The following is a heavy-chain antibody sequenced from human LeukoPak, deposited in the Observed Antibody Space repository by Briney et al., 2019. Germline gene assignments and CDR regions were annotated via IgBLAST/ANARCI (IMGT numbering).Heavy chain of an antibody. J-gene: IGHJ4*02. V-gene: IGHV4-34*01. CDR3: AFGGVIGPDY. Sequence: SETLSLTCAVYGGSFSGYYWSWIRQPPGKGLEWIGEINHSGSTNYNPSLKSRVTISVDTSKNHFSLKLSSVTAADTAVYYCAFGGVIGPDYWGQGTQVTVSS. D-gene: IGHD3-16*02. CDR1: GGSFSGYY. CDR2: INHSGST.